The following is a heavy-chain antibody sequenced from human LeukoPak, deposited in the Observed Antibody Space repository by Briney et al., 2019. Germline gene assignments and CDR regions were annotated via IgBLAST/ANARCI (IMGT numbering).Heavy chain of an antibody. V-gene: IGHV3-15*01. CDR3: TTDDLDYYDSRGLDY. CDR1: GFTFSSAW. D-gene: IGHD3-22*01. CDR2: IKTKTAGGTT. Sequence: GGSLRLSCAASGFTFSSAWMTWVRQAPGKGLEWVGRIKTKTAGGTTDYAAPVKGRFTISRDDSKSTLYLQMNSLKTEDSAVYYCTTDDLDYYDSRGLDYWGQGTLVTVSS. J-gene: IGHJ4*02.